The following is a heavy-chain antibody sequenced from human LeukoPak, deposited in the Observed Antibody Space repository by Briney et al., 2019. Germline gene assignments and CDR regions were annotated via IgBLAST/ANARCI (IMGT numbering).Heavy chain of an antibody. CDR3: ARDGYYDSSGYYYNYYYYMDV. Sequence: GRSLRLSCTTSGFTFSGYGMHWVRQAPGKGLEWVAGIWYDGSNKYYANSVKGRFTISRDNSKNTLYLQLNSMRAEDTAVYYCARDGYYDSSGYYYNYYYYMDVWGKGTTVTVSS. V-gene: IGHV3-33*01. CDR1: GFTFSGYG. J-gene: IGHJ6*03. CDR2: IWYDGSNK. D-gene: IGHD3-22*01.